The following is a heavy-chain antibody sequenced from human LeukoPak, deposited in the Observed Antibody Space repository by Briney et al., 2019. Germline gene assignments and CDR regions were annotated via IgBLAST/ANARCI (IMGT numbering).Heavy chain of an antibody. D-gene: IGHD4-23*01. CDR3: ARLGHGYGGNFMSYGMDV. Sequence: GESLKISCKGSGYSFTSYWIGWVRQMPGKGLEWMGIIYPGDSDTRYSPSFQGQVTISADKSISTAYLQWSSLKASDTAMYYCARLGHGYGGNFMSYGMDVWGQGTTVTVSS. CDR1: GYSFTSYW. V-gene: IGHV5-51*01. CDR2: IYPGDSDT. J-gene: IGHJ6*02.